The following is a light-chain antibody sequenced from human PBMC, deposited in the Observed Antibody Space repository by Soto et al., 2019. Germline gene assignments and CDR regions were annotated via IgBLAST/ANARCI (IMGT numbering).Light chain of an antibody. J-gene: IGKJ1*01. V-gene: IGKV1-5*01. CDR1: QTINSW. CDR2: DAS. Sequence: DIQMTQSPSTLSASVGDRVTITFRASQTINSWLAWYQQKPGKAPKVLIFDASSLKTGVPSRFSGSGSGTDFTLTISRLEPEDFAVYYCQQYNTSPRTFGQGTKVDNK. CDR3: QQYNTSPRT.